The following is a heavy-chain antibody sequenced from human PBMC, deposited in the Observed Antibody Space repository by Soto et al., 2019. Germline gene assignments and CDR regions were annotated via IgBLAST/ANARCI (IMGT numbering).Heavy chain of an antibody. CDR1: GYSFAGYW. Sequence: GESLKNSCKGSGYSFAGYWITWVRQKPGKGLEWMGRIDPSDSQTYYSPSFRGHVTISVTKSITTVFLQWSSLRASDTAMYYCARQIYDSDTGPNFQYYFDSWGQGTPVTVYS. D-gene: IGHD3-22*01. J-gene: IGHJ4*02. CDR2: IDPSDSQT. V-gene: IGHV5-10-1*01. CDR3: ARQIYDSDTGPNFQYYFDS.